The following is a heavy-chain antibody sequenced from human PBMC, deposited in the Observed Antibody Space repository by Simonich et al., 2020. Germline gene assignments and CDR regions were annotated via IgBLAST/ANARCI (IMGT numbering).Heavy chain of an antibody. V-gene: IGHV1-2*02. D-gene: IGHD7-27*01. Sequence: QVQLVQSGAEVKKPGASVKVSCKAAGYTFTGYYMHWVRQATGQGLEWVGRSNPTSGGTKYAQEFQGRVTRTRDTSISTAYMELSRLRSDDTAVYYCARGPRWTGDDAFDIWGQGTMVTVSS. CDR1: GYTFTGYY. CDR3: ARGPRWTGDDAFDI. CDR2: SNPTSGGT. J-gene: IGHJ3*02.